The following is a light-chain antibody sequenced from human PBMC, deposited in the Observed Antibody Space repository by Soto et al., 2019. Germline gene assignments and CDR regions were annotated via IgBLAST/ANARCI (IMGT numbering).Light chain of an antibody. Sequence: QPVLTQSPSASAPLGASVKLTCTLSSGHSSYAIAWHQMQPGKGPRYLMDLNNDGSHTKGDGIPDRFSGSSSGAERYLIISSLQSEDEADYYCQTWGTGFQVFGGGTKLTVL. V-gene: IGLV4-69*01. J-gene: IGLJ2*01. CDR3: QTWGTGFQV. CDR1: SGHSSYA. CDR2: LNNDGSH.